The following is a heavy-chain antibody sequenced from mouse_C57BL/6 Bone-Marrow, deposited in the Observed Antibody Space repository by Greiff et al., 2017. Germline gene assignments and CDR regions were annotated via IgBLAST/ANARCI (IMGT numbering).Heavy chain of an antibody. CDR3: ARPNCYGRRSWFAY. V-gene: IGHV5-17*01. Sequence: EVQLVESGGGLVKPGGSLKLSCAASGFTFSDYGMHWVRQAPEKGLEWVAYISSGSSTIYYADTVKGRFTISRDNAKNTLFLQMTSLRSEDTAMYYCARPNCYGRRSWFAYWGQGTLVTVSA. CDR1: GFTFSDYG. J-gene: IGHJ3*01. D-gene: IGHD1-1*01. CDR2: ISSGSSTI.